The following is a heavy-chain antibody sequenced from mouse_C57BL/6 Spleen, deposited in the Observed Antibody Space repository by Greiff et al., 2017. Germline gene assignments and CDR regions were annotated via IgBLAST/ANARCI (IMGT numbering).Heavy chain of an antibody. V-gene: IGHV5-17*01. CDR2: ISSGSSTI. Sequence: EVKLMESGGGLVKPGGSLKLSCAASGFTFSDYGMHWVRQAPEKGLAWVAYISSGSSTIYYADTVKGRFTISRDNAKNTLFLQMTSLRSEDTAMYYCARAYYSNKYAMDYWGQGTSVTVSS. CDR1: GFTFSDYG. D-gene: IGHD2-5*01. J-gene: IGHJ4*01. CDR3: ARAYYSNKYAMDY.